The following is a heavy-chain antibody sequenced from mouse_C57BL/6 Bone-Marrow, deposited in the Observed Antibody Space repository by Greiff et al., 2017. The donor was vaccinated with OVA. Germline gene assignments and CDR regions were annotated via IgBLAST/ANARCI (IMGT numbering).Heavy chain of an antibody. CDR3: APQLGAWFAY. Sequence: VQLQQSGPGLVQPSQSLSITCTVSGFSLTSYGVHWVRQSPGKGLEWLGVIWSGGSTDYNAAFISRLSISKDNSKSQVFFKMNSLQADDTAIYYCAPQLGAWFAYWGQGTLVTVSA. D-gene: IGHD4-1*02. V-gene: IGHV2-2*01. CDR1: GFSLTSYG. CDR2: IWSGGST. J-gene: IGHJ3*01.